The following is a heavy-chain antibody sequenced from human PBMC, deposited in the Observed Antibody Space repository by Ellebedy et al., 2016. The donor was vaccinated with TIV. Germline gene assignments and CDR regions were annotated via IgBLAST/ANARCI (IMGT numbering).Heavy chain of an antibody. D-gene: IGHD6-19*01. CDR1: GFTFSSYA. V-gene: IGHV3-23*01. J-gene: IGHJ3*02. CDR2: ISGSRDTT. CDR3: TKRGVGWAAFDI. Sequence: GESLKISCAASGFTFSSYAMNWVRQAPGKGLEWVSAISGSRDTTYYADSVKGRFTISRDNSQDTVHLQMNSLRAEDTAVYYCTKRGVGWAAFDIWGPGTMVTVSS.